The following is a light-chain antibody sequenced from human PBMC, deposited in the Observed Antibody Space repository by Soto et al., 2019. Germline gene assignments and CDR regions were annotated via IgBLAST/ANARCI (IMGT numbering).Light chain of an antibody. CDR1: QSVGSTY. CDR2: GAS. V-gene: IGKV3-20*01. CDR3: QLYGSSIT. J-gene: IGKJ5*01. Sequence: EIVLTQSPGTLSLSPEEKATLSCRASQSVGSTYLAWYQQKPGQTPRLLIYGASSRATGIPDRFSGSGSGKDFTLTISRLEPEDFAVYYCQLYGSSITFGQGTRLEIK.